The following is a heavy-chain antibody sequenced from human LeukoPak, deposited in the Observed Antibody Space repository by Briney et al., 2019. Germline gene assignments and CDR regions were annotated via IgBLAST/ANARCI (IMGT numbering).Heavy chain of an antibody. J-gene: IGHJ4*02. Sequence: GRSLRLSCAASGFRFDDYAMHWVRQAPGKGPEWVSGITWNSGSVGYADSVQGRFTISRDNAKNFLYLQMNSLGPDDTAIYYCVKDPLPQYFRGGETLLDYWGQGALVSVSS. CDR2: ITWNSGSV. CDR3: VKDPLPQYFRGGETLLDY. D-gene: IGHD2-15*01. CDR1: GFRFDDYA. V-gene: IGHV3-9*01.